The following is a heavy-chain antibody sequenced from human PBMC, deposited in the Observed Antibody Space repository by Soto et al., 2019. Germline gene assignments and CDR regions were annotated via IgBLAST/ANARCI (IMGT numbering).Heavy chain of an antibody. V-gene: IGHV1-18*01. CDR3: AREGDLPYYYYGMDV. CDR1: GYTFTRYG. CDR2: ISGYDGRT. Sequence: QVHLVQSGAEVKKPGASVKVSCKTSGYTFTRYGISWVRQAPGQGLEWMGWISGYDGRTNFAQKVQDRVTMTTDTSTSTVYMELRSLSSDETAVYYCAREGDLPYYYYGMDVWGQGTTVTVSS. D-gene: IGHD2-21*02. J-gene: IGHJ6*02.